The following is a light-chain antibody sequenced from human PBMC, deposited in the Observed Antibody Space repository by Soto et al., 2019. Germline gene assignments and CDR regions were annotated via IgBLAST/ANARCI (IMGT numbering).Light chain of an antibody. V-gene: IGLV2-14*01. CDR3: SSYTASSTPLYV. CDR1: SSDVGDNTY. J-gene: IGLJ1*01. CDR2: EVS. Sequence: QSALTQPASVSGSPGQSISMSCTGTSSDVGDNTYVSWYQQHPGKAPKPLIYEVSHRPSGVSPRFSGSKSGNTASLTISGLQAEDEAEYYCSSYTASSTPLYVFGTGTKVTVL.